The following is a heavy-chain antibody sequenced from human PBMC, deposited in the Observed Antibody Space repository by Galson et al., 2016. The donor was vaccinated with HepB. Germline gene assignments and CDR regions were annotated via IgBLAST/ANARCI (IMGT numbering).Heavy chain of an antibody. J-gene: IGHJ6*02. CDR3: ARGFWFGLGRKYGMDV. CDR1: GFTFSSYS. V-gene: IGHV3-48*02. CDR2: IRRSSNTI. Sequence: APRLSYAASGFTFSSYSMNWCRQAPGPGLAWGSYIRRSSNTIYYADSVKGRFTISRDNAKNSLFLQMKSLRDEDTAVYYCARGFWFGLGRKYGMDVWGQGTTVTVSS. D-gene: IGHD3-10*01.